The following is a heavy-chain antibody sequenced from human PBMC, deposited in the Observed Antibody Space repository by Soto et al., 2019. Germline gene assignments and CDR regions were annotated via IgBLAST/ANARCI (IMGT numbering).Heavy chain of an antibody. D-gene: IGHD3-3*01. J-gene: IGHJ6*02. Sequence: SETLSLTCTVSGGSISSYYWSWIRQPAGKGLEWIGRIYASGSTNYNPSLKSRVTMSVDTSKNQFSLKLSSVTAADTAVYYCARESTPPKYYDFWSGYYDAYYYYGMDVWGQGTTVTVSS. CDR2: IYASGST. CDR1: GGSISSYY. CDR3: ARESTPPKYYDFWSGYYDAYYYYGMDV. V-gene: IGHV4-4*07.